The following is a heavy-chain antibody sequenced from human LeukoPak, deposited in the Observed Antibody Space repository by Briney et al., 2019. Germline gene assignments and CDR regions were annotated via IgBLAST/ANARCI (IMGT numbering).Heavy chain of an antibody. V-gene: IGHV4-59*01. CDR2: IYYSGST. D-gene: IGHD2-15*01. Sequence: SEILSLTCTVSGGSIGTYYWSWIRQPPGKGLEWIGYIYYSGSTNYNPSLKSRVTISVDASKNQFSLKLSSVTAADTAVYYCARAVCPGGSCYSNRGAFDIWGQGTMVTVSS. CDR1: GGSIGTYY. CDR3: ARAVCPGGSCYSNRGAFDI. J-gene: IGHJ3*02.